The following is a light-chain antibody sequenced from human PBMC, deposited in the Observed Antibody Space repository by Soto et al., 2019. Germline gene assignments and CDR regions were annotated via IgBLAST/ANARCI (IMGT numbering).Light chain of an antibody. CDR1: SSNIGSNT. CDR3: AAWDDSLNGWV. Sequence: QSVLTQPPSASGTPGQRVTISCSGSSSNIGSNTVNWYQQLPGTAPKLLIYSNNQRPSGVPDRFSGPKSGTSASLAISGLLPADEAEYYCAAWDDSLNGWVFGGGTKLTGL. V-gene: IGLV1-44*01. CDR2: SNN. J-gene: IGLJ3*02.